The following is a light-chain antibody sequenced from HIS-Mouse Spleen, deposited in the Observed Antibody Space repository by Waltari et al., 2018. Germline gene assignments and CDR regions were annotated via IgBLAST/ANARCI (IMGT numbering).Light chain of an antibody. J-gene: IGLJ1*01. CDR3: QAWDSSTYV. CDR2: QDS. Sequence: SYELTQPPSVSVSPGQTASITCSGDKLGDQYACWYQQKLGQSPVLVIYQDSKRASGIPGRFSGSNSGNTATLTISGTQAMDEADYYCQAWDSSTYVFGTGTKVTVL. CDR1: KLGDQY. V-gene: IGLV3-1*01.